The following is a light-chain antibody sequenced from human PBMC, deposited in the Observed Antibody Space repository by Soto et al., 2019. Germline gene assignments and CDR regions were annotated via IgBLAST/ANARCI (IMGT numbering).Light chain of an antibody. Sequence: ETVLTQSPGTLSLSPGERATLSCRATQSVNNDYLAWYQQRPGLAPRLLIFGASFRATGIPDRFSGSGSGTDFTLTISNLEPEDSAVYYCQQRSIWPLTFGGGTKVDIK. CDR1: QSVNNDY. CDR3: QQRSIWPLT. CDR2: GAS. V-gene: IGKV3D-20*02. J-gene: IGKJ4*01.